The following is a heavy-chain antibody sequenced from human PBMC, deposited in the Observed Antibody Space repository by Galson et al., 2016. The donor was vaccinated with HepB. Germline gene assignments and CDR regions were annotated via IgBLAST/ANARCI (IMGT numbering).Heavy chain of an antibody. J-gene: IGHJ4*02. V-gene: IGHV3-23*01. CDR2: IGGSGGST. CDR1: GFSFDGYA. D-gene: IGHD6-19*01. Sequence: SLRLSCAASGFSFDGYAMHWVRQVPGKGLEWVSAIGGSGGSTYYADSVKGRFTISRDNSKNTLYLQMNSLRAEDTAVYYCAKGPRVIVAGSEIENWGQGTLVTVSS. CDR3: AKGPRVIVAGSEIEN.